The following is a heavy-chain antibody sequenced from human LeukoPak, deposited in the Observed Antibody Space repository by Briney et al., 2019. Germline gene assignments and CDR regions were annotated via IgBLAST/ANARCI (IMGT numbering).Heavy chain of an antibody. J-gene: IGHJ6*02. CDR1: GFTFSSYW. V-gene: IGHV3-74*01. Sequence: GGSLGLSCAASGFTFSSYWMSWVRQAPGKGLMWVSQINSDGSATSCADPVKGRCTISRDNAKNMLYLEMNSLRVEDTAVYFCTRDHGLDVWGQGTTVTVSS. CDR3: TRDHGLDV. CDR2: INSDGSAT.